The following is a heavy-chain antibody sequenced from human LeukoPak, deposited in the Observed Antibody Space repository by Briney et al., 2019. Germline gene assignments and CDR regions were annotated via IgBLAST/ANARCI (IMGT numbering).Heavy chain of an antibody. CDR3: ARSPLYWNDDAFDI. Sequence: EASVKVSCKASGYTFTSYAMNWVRQAPGQGLEWMGWINTNTGNPTYAQGFTGRFVFSLDTSVSTAYLQISSLKAEDTAVYYCARSPLYWNDDAFDIWGQGTMVTVSS. V-gene: IGHV7-4-1*02. J-gene: IGHJ3*02. CDR1: GYTFTSYA. D-gene: IGHD1-1*01. CDR2: INTNTGNP.